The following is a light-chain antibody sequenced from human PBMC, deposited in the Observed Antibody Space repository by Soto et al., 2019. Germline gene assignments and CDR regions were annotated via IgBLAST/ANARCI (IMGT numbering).Light chain of an antibody. V-gene: IGKV3-15*01. CDR3: QQYNNWTPN. J-gene: IGKJ5*01. CDR1: QSVRRN. CDR2: DAS. Sequence: EVVMTQSPATRCLSPGERVTLSCRASQSVRRNLAWYQQKPGQSPRLLIFDASTRATGVPARFSGSGSGTEFTLTVSSLQHEDIAVYFCQQYNNWTPNFGQGTRLEIK.